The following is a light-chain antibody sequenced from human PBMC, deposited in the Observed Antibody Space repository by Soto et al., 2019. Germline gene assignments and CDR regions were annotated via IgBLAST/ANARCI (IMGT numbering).Light chain of an antibody. CDR2: GAS. CDR3: QHYNRWPLT. V-gene: IGKV3-15*01. Sequence: EIEMTQSPATLSVSPGERATLSCRASQSVSSNLAWYQQKPGQTPRLLVYGASTRATGVPVRFSGSGSGTEFNLTISSLQSEDFGVYYCQHYNRWPLTFGGGTKVEIK. J-gene: IGKJ4*01. CDR1: QSVSSN.